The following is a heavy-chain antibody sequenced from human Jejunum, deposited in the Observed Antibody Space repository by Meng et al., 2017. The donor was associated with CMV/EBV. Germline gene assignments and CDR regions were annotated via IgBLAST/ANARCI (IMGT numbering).Heavy chain of an antibody. Sequence: FTSYYMQWGRTPCSTHVEWLPLLHPSGGHTTYPPRFPSPVPLPNTTSASTVYMELSSLRSEDTAVYFCARVRGSYPGDYYYGMDVWGRGTTVTVSS. CDR3: ARVRGSYPGDYYYGMDV. CDR2: LHPSGGHT. CDR1: FTSYY. D-gene: IGHD1-26*01. V-gene: IGHV1-46*01. J-gene: IGHJ6*02.